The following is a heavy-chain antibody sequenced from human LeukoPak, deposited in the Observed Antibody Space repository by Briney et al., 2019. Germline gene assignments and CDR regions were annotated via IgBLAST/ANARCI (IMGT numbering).Heavy chain of an antibody. CDR1: GGSIRSYY. D-gene: IGHD3-3*01. Sequence: SETLSLTCTVSGGSIRSYYWSWIRQPPGKGLEWIGYSYYSGRAYYNPSLKSRVTLSVDPSKNQFSLKLNSVTAADTAVYYCARSGGYYNWFDPWGQGTLVTVSS. CDR2: SYYSGRA. J-gene: IGHJ5*02. CDR3: ARSGGYYNWFDP. V-gene: IGHV4-59*08.